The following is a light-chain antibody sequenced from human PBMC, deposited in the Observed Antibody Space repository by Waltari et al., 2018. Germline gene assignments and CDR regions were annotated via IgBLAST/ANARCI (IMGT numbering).Light chain of an antibody. CDR3: AAWDDSISSPRV. CDR2: RNN. CDR1: SSNIGNNY. J-gene: IGLJ3*02. V-gene: IGLV1-47*01. Sequence: QSALSQPPSASGTPGQRITISCSGSSSNIGNNYVYWYQQLPGKAPKLLIYRNNQRASGVPDRFSGAKSATSASLAICGLRSDDEATYYCAAWDDSISSPRVFGGGTKVTVL.